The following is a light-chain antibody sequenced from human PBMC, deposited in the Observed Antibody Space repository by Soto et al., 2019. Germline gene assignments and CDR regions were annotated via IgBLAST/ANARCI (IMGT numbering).Light chain of an antibody. CDR3: QQSHTLPLT. Sequence: DIQMTQSPASLSVSVGDRVTITCRASQRINNYLNWDLQRPGQAPKLLIRAASTSQRGLASRFSGSGSPTEFPLTIADLQPDDFGNYYWQQSHTLPLTFGHGTRL. J-gene: IGKJ5*01. CDR1: QRINNY. V-gene: IGKV1-39*01. CDR2: AAS.